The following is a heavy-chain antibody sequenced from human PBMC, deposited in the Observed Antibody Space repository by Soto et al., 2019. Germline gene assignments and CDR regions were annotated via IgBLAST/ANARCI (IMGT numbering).Heavy chain of an antibody. D-gene: IGHD3-16*01. CDR3: ARDPRLRFFSSCFDS. J-gene: IGHJ5*01. V-gene: IGHV4-31*03. Sequence: SETLSLTCTLTGGAITSAPDLWAWLRQHPGKGLEWSGYIYNSGSAYYNPSLRSRATMSVDTSQNHFSLRLRSVTAADTAASFCARDPRLRFFSSCFDSGGQGTLVTVS. CDR2: IYNSGSA. CDR1: GGAITSAPDL.